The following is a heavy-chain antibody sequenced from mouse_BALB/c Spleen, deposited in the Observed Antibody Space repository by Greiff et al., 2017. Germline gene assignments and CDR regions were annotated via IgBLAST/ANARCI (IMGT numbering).Heavy chain of an antibody. D-gene: IGHD4-1*01. CDR1: GFNIKDTY. J-gene: IGHJ2*01. CDR3: ARGDWDDY. Sequence: EVQLQESGAELVKPGASVKLSCTASGFNIKDTYMHWVKQRPEQGLEWIGRIDPANGNTKYDPKFQGKATITADTSSNTAYLQLSSLTSEDTAVYYCARGDWDDYWGQGTTLTVSS. CDR2: IDPANGNT. V-gene: IGHV14-3*02.